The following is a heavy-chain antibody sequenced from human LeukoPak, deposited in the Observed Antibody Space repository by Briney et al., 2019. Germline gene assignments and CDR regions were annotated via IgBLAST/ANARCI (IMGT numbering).Heavy chain of an antibody. V-gene: IGHV3-33*01. Sequence: GGSLRLSCTASGFTFSSYGMHWVRQAPGKGLEWLAVIWYDGSNKYYVDSVKGRFTISRDNSKNTLYLQMNSLRAEDTAVYYCASQRAGRYYYYYYGMDVWGQGTTVTVSS. J-gene: IGHJ6*02. CDR2: IWYDGSNK. CDR1: GFTFSSYG. CDR3: ASQRAGRYYYYYYGMDV. D-gene: IGHD1-14*01.